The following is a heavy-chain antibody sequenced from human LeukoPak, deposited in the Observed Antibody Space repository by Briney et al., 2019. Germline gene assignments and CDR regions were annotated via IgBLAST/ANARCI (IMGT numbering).Heavy chain of an antibody. CDR3: AKAAAERCASIKCYPFDS. CDR1: GFTSIAYA. V-gene: IGHV3-23*01. D-gene: IGHD1-1*01. J-gene: IGHJ4*02. CDR2: IICPGGDT. Sequence: GGSLRLSCVGSGFTSIAYALNWVRQAPGKGLEWVASIICPGGDTYHAGSVRGRFTISRDNSKNTLYLQMSHLRVEDTALYYCAKAAAERCASIKCYPFDSWGQGTLVAVSS.